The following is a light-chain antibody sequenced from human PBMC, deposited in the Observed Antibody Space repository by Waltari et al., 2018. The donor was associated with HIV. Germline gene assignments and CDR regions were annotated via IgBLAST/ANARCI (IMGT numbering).Light chain of an antibody. V-gene: IGLV2-11*01. CDR1: SSDVGDYNY. CDR2: DVN. J-gene: IGLJ2*01. CDR3: CSYAGSYTQI. Sequence: QSALTQPRSVSGSPGQSVTISCTGTSSDVGDYNYVSWYQQHPGKAPKLMISDVNKRPSGVPDRFSGSKSGNTASLAISGLQAEDEADYYCCSYAGSYTQIFGGGTKLTVL.